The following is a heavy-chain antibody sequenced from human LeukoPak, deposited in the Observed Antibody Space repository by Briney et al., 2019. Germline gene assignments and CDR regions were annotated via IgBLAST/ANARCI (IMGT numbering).Heavy chain of an antibody. J-gene: IGHJ4*02. CDR3: ASTPSPLYYYDSSGYQFDY. CDR1: GGSISSYY. V-gene: IGHV4-59*08. CDR2: IYYSGST. Sequence: SETLSLTCTVSGGSISSYYWSWIRQPPGKGLEWIGYIYYSGSTNYNPSLKSRVTISVDTSKNQFSLKLSSVTAADTAVYYCASTPSPLYYYDSSGYQFDYWGQGTLITVSS. D-gene: IGHD3-22*01.